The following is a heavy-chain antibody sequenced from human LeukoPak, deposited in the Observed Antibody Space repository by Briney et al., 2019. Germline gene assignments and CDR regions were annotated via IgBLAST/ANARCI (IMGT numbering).Heavy chain of an antibody. CDR2: INHSGST. V-gene: IGHV4-34*01. J-gene: IGHJ4*02. CDR3: ARGGPYYDILTGFFY. Sequence: SETLSLTCTVSGGSISSYYWSWIRQPPGKGLEWIGEINHSGSTNYNPSLKSRVTISVDTSKNQFSLKLSSVTAADTAVYYCARGGPYYDILTGFFYWGQGTLVTVSS. D-gene: IGHD3-9*01. CDR1: GGSISSYY.